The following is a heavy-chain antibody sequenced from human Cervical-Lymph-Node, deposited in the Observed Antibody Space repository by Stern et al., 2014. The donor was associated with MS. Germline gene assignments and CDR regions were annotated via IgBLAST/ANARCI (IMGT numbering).Heavy chain of an antibody. CDR3: VRGGCSGGRCYNSWYFDL. D-gene: IGHD2-15*01. V-gene: IGHV3-11*01. CDR1: GFTLSDYY. CDR2: IGSSGRPI. J-gene: IGHJ2*01. Sequence: VQLVESGGGLVKPGGSRRLSCAASGFTLSDYYMNWIRQAPGKGLEWLSYIGSSGRPIYYADSVEGRFTISRDNAKNSLYLQMDSLRAEDTAVYYCVRGGCSGGRCYNSWYFDLWGRGTLVTVSS.